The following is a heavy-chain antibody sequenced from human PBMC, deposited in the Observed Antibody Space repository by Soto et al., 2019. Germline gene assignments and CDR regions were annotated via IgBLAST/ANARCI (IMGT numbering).Heavy chain of an antibody. V-gene: IGHV4-39*02. CDR3: ARDHVGSPGDY. J-gene: IGHJ4*02. Sequence: SETLSLTCTVSGGSITSSSYYWGWIRQPPEKGLEWSGNIYYSGSTYYNPSLKSRVTISVDTSKNQFSLKLSSVTAADTAVYYCARDHVGSPGDYWGQGILVTVSS. CDR2: IYYSGST. D-gene: IGHD1-26*01. CDR1: GGSITSSSYY.